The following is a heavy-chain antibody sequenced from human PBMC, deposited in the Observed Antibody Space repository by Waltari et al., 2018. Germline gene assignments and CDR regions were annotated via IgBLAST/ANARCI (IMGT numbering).Heavy chain of an antibody. Sequence: EVQVVESGGGLVQPGGSLKLSCATSGFTFSGSTIHWVRQTSGKGLEWVGRIRRQPYNYATAYAASVIGRFTISRDDSRNTAYLQMNSLMTEDTAVYYCTAGAVTGTDFWGQGTTVTVSS. J-gene: IGHJ6*02. CDR2: IRRQPYNYAT. CDR1: GFTFSGST. CDR3: TAGAVTGTDF. D-gene: IGHD6-19*01. V-gene: IGHV3-73*01.